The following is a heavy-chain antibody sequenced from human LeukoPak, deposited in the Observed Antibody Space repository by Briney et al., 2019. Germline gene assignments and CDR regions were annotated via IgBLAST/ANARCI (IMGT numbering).Heavy chain of an antibody. CDR3: ARDGSYYDSSGYYGFDY. CDR1: GFTFSNYA. J-gene: IGHJ4*02. V-gene: IGHV3-23*01. D-gene: IGHD3-22*01. Sequence: GGSLRLSCAASGFTFSNYAVSWVRQASGKGLEWVSAISGGGGDTFYADSVKGRFSISRDNSKNRVFLQMNSLRAEDTAMYYCARDGSYYDSSGYYGFDYWGQGTLVTVSS. CDR2: ISGGGGDT.